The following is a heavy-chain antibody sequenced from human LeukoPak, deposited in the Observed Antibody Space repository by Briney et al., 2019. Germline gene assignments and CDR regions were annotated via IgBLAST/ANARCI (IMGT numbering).Heavy chain of an antibody. J-gene: IGHJ4*02. CDR1: GFTFSSYG. V-gene: IGHV3-30*18. D-gene: IGHD5-24*01. Sequence: PGGSLRLSCAASGFTFSSYGMHWVRQAPGKGLEWVAVISYDGSNKYYADSVKGRFTISRGNSKNTLYLQMNSLRAEDTAVYYCAKPSDGYNIWDSFDYWGQGTLVTVSS. CDR2: ISYDGSNK. CDR3: AKPSDGYNIWDSFDY.